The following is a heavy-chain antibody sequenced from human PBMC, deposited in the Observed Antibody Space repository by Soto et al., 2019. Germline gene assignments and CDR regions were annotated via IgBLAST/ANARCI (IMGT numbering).Heavy chain of an antibody. CDR2: ISSNGGST. Sequence: GGSLRLSCSASGFTFSSYAMHWVRQAPGKGLEYVSAISSNGGSTHYADSVKGRFTISRDNSKNTLYLQMSSLRAEDTAVYYCVTVSYSSSFTYYYYYGMDVWGQGTTVTVSS. J-gene: IGHJ6*02. V-gene: IGHV3-64D*08. D-gene: IGHD6-6*01. CDR1: GFTFSSYA. CDR3: VTVSYSSSFTYYYYYGMDV.